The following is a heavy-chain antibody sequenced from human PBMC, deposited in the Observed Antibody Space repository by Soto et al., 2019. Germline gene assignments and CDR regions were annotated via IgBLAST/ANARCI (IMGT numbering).Heavy chain of an antibody. Sequence: EVQLVESGGGLVQPGGSLRLSCAASGFTFSSYWMSWVRQAPGKGLEWVDNIKQDGSEKYYVDSVKGRFTISRDNAKNSLYLQMNSLRAEDTAVYYCARDGRGYSYGYWVYWGQGTLVTVSS. V-gene: IGHV3-7*01. CDR2: IKQDGSEK. D-gene: IGHD5-18*01. J-gene: IGHJ4*02. CDR3: ARDGRGYSYGYWVY. CDR1: GFTFSSYW.